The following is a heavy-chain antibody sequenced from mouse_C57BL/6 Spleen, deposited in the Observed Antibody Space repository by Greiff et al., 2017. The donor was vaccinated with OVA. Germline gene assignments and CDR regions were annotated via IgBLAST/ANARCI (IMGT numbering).Heavy chain of an antibody. V-gene: IGHV1-69*01. CDR3: ARFSSGYGYAMDY. CDR2: IDPSDSYT. D-gene: IGHD3-2*02. CDR1: GYTFTSYW. Sequence: QVQLQQPGAELVMPGASVKLSCKASGYTFTSYWMHWVKQRPGQGLEWIGEIDPSDSYTNYNQKFKGKSTLTVDKSSSTAYMQLSSLTSEDSAVYYCARFSSGYGYAMDYGGQGTSVTVSP. J-gene: IGHJ4*01.